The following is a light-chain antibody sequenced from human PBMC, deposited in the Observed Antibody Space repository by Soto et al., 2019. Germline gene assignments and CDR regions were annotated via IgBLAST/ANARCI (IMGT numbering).Light chain of an antibody. CDR1: SSDVGSYNR. V-gene: IGLV2-18*02. Sequence: QSVLTQPPSVSGSPGQSVTISCTGTSSDVGSYNRVSWYQQPPGTAPKLMIYEVSNRPSGVPDRFSGSKSGNTASLTISGLQAEDEADYYCSSYTSSSTFVFGGGTQLTVL. J-gene: IGLJ2*01. CDR2: EVS. CDR3: SSYTSSSTFV.